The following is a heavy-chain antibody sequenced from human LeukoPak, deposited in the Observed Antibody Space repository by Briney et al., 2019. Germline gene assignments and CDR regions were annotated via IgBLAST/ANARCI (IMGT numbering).Heavy chain of an antibody. CDR3: ARGRYGSYYEFGAFDI. CDR2: IIPIFGTA. D-gene: IGHD1-26*01. Sequence: GASVEVSCKASGGTFSSYAISWVRQAPGQGLEWMGGIIPIFGTANYAQKFQGGVTITTDESTSTAYMELSSLRSEDTAVYYCARGRYGSYYEFGAFDIWGQGTMVTVSS. J-gene: IGHJ3*02. V-gene: IGHV1-69*05. CDR1: GGTFSSYA.